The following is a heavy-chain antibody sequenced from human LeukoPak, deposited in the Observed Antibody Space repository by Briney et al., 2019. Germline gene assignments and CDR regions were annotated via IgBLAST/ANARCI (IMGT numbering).Heavy chain of an antibody. CDR2: ISSSSSYI. V-gene: IGHV3-21*05. J-gene: IGHJ3*02. CDR3: AREGFCSGGSCHSGNAFDI. Sequence: GGSLRLSCAASGFTFSSYEMNWVRQAPGKGLEWVSYISSSSSYIYYADSVKGRFTISRDNAKNSLYLQMNSLRAEDTAVYYCAREGFCSGGSCHSGNAFDIWGQGTMVTVSS. D-gene: IGHD2-15*01. CDR1: GFTFSSYE.